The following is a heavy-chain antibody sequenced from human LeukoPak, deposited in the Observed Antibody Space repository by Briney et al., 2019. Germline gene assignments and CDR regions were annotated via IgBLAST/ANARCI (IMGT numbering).Heavy chain of an antibody. J-gene: IGHJ4*02. V-gene: IGHV4-34*01. D-gene: IGHD3-3*01. CDR2: INHSGRT. Sequence: SETLSLTCVVYDGSFSGYYWSWIRQPPGKGLEWIGEINHSGRTNYNPSLKSRVTISVDTSKNQFSLKLSSVTAADTAVYYCARAYYDFWSGYPSTFDYWGQGTLVTVSS. CDR1: DGSFSGYY. CDR3: ARAYYDFWSGYPSTFDY.